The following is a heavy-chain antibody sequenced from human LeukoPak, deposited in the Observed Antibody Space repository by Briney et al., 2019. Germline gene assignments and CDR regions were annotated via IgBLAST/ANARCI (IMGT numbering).Heavy chain of an antibody. D-gene: IGHD3-9*01. CDR3: AKSLRECNPSTGYYPFDY. CDR1: GFTFSNYA. J-gene: IGHJ4*02. Sequence: PGGSLRLSCAASGFTFSNYAMGWVRQAPGKGLEWVSAIRGSGDSTYYADSVKGRFTISRDNSENALYLQMNSLRAEDTAIYYCAKSLRECNPSTGYYPFDYWGQGTLVTVSS. V-gene: IGHV3-23*01. CDR2: IRGSGDST.